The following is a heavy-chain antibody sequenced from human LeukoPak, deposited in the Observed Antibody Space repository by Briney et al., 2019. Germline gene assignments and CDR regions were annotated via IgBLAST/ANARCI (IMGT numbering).Heavy chain of an antibody. CDR3: ARGLIVAAGTDY. V-gene: IGHV3-74*01. CDR2: INSDGSST. J-gene: IGHJ4*02. Sequence: GGSLRLSCAASGFTFSDYSMHWVRQVPGKGLVWVSHINSDGSSTSYADSVKGRFTISRDNAKNTLYLQMNSLRAEDTAVYYCARGLIVAAGTDYWGQGTLVTVSS. CDR1: GFTFSDYS. D-gene: IGHD6-13*01.